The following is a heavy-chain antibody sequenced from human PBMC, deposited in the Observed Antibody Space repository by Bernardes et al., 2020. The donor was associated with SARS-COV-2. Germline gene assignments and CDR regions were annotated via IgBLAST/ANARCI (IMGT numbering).Heavy chain of an antibody. CDR1: GFDFSDYW. CDR3: ARSAGMDV. Sequence: GGSLRLSCAGSGFDFSDYWMTWVRQAPGKGLEWVAYIKRDGSETYYVDSVKGRFTISRDNAKNLVFLQMNSLRAEDTAVFYCARSAGMDVWGQGTMVTVSS. V-gene: IGHV3-7*03. CDR2: IKRDGSET. J-gene: IGHJ6*02.